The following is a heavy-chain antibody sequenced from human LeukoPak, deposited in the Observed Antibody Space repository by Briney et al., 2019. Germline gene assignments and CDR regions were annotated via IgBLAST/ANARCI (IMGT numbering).Heavy chain of an antibody. D-gene: IGHD6-13*01. CDR2: IKQDGSEK. CDR3: ARAISGYSSSWYVPDASDI. V-gene: IGHV3-7*01. CDR1: GFTFSSYW. J-gene: IGHJ3*02. Sequence: PGGSLRLSCAASGFTFSSYWMSWVRQAPGKGLEWVANIKQDGSEKYYVDSVKGRFTISRDNAKNSLCLQMNSLRAEDTAVYYCARAISGYSSSWYVPDASDIWGQGTMVTVSS.